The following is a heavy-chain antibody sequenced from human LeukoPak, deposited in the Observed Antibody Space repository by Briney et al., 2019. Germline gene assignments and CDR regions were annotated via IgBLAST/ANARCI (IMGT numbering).Heavy chain of an antibody. V-gene: IGHV3-7*03. Sequence: GGSLRLSCAASGLTVSNAWMTWVRQAPGKGLEWVGNIKQDGSEEVYVDSVKGRFTISRDNAESLLFLQLNTLRAEDTAVYYCARYNTGSVDYWGQGTLVTVSS. D-gene: IGHD2-8*02. CDR2: IKQDGSEE. CDR1: GLTVSNAW. J-gene: IGHJ4*02. CDR3: ARYNTGSVDY.